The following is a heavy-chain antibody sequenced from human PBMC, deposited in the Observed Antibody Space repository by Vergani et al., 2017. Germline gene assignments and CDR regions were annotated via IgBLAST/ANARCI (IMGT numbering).Heavy chain of an antibody. CDR3: AKAGSVTTGSLQYNFYMNV. J-gene: IGHJ6*03. D-gene: IGHD4-11*01. CDR1: GFSFSSHA. V-gene: IGHV3-30*18. Sequence: VQLAESGGGRVQPGRSLRLSCAASGFSFSSHAIHWVRQAPGKGLEWVAVISNDGSKKYYADSVKGRFTISRDNSNDTLDLQMNSLRTQDTAVYYCAKAGSVTTGSLQYNFYMNVWGKGTTVTVS. CDR2: ISNDGSKK.